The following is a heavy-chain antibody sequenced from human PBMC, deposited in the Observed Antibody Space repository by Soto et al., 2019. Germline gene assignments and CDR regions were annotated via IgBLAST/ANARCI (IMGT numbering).Heavy chain of an antibody. Sequence: PGGSLRLSCAASGFTSSSYAMHWVRQAPGKGLEWVAVISYDGSNKYYADSVKGRFTISRDNSKNTLYLQMNSLRAEDTAVYYCARKGPTGRAFDIWGQGTMVTVSS. J-gene: IGHJ3*02. V-gene: IGHV3-30-3*01. CDR1: GFTSSSYA. CDR2: ISYDGSNK. CDR3: ARKGPTGRAFDI.